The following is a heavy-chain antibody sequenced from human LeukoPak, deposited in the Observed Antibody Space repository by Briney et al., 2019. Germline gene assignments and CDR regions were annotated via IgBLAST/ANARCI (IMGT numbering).Heavy chain of an antibody. V-gene: IGHV1-18*01. CDR3: AVVAATNY. D-gene: IGHD5-12*01. J-gene: IGHJ4*02. CDR1: GYTFTSYG. Sequence: ASVKVSCKASGYTFTSYGISWVRQAPRQGLEWMGWISAYNGNTNYAQKFQGRVTITTDESTSTAYMELSSLRSEDTAVYYCAVVAATNYWGQGTLVTVSS. CDR2: ISAYNGNT.